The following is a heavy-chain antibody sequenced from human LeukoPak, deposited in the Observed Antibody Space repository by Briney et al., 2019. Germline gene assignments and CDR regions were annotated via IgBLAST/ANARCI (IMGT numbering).Heavy chain of an antibody. D-gene: IGHD6-19*01. CDR1: GFTFSPYS. J-gene: IGHJ4*02. Sequence: GGSLRLSCAASGFTFSPYSMTWVRQAPGKGLEWVSSTSSGGDDIYYSDLVKGRFTISRDSAKNSLFLQMSNLRADDTAVYYCATKQWLNSWGQGTRVIVSS. V-gene: IGHV3-21*01. CDR3: ATKQWLNS. CDR2: TSSGGDDI.